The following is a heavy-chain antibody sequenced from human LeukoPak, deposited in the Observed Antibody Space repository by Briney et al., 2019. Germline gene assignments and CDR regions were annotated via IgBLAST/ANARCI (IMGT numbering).Heavy chain of an antibody. CDR3: ARDRTVRTFDI. Sequence: ASVKVSCKASGGTFSSYAISWVRQAPGQGLEWMGGIIPIFGTANYAPKLQDRVTSTTDTSTSTAYMELRSLRSDDTAVYYCARDRTVRTFDIWGQGTMVTVSS. V-gene: IGHV1-69*05. J-gene: IGHJ3*02. CDR2: IIPIFGTA. D-gene: IGHD4-11*01. CDR1: GGTFSSYA.